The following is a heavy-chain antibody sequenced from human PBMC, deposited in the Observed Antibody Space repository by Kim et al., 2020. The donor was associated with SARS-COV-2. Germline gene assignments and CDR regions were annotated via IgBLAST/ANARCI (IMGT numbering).Heavy chain of an antibody. V-gene: IGHV3-48*02. D-gene: IGHD2-15*01. Sequence: GGSLRLSCAASGFTFSSYSMNWVRQAPGKGLEWVSYISSSSTIYYADSVKGRFTISRDNAKNSLYLQMNSLRDEDTAVYYCARGWGCSGGTCYHDYLGQG. CDR2: ISSSSTI. CDR3: ARGWGCSGGTCYHDY. J-gene: IGHJ4*02. CDR1: GFTFSSYS.